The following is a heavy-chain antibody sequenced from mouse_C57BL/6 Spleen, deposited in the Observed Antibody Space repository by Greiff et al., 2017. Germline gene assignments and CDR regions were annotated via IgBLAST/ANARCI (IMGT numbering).Heavy chain of an antibody. CDR1: GYTFTSYW. V-gene: IGHV1-5*01. D-gene: IGHD2-3*01. Sequence: EVQLQESGTVLARPGASVKMSCKTSGYTFTSYWMHWVKQRPGQGLEWIGAIYPGNSDTSYNQKFKGKAKLTADTSASTAYMELSRLTNEDSAVYYCTLDGYYENYFDYWGQGTTLTVSS. CDR2: IYPGNSDT. J-gene: IGHJ2*01. CDR3: TLDGYYENYFDY.